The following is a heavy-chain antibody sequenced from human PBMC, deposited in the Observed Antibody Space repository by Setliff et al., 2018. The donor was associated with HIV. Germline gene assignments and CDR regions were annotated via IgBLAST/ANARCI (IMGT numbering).Heavy chain of an antibody. CDR3: AGVPTNPDFYYYYMDV. CDR1: GGSFSGYY. CDR2: IYYSGGT. J-gene: IGHJ6*03. Sequence: SETLSLTCAVYGGSFSGYYWSWIRQPPGKGLEWIGYIYYSGGTYYNPSLKSRVTISVDTSKNQFSLKLSSVTAADTAVYYCAGVPTNPDFYYYYMDVWGKGTTVTVS. V-gene: IGHV4-34*09.